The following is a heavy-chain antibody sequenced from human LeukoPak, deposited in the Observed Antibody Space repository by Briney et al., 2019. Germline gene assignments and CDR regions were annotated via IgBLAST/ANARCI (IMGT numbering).Heavy chain of an antibody. CDR1: GFTVSSNY. D-gene: IGHD6-13*01. CDR2: IYSGGST. Sequence: PGGSLRLSCAASGFTVSSNYMSWVRQAPGKGLEWVSVIYSGGSTYYADSVKGRFTISRDNSKNTLYLQMNSLRAEDTAVYYCARVTYSSSWSSADYWGQGTLVTVSS. V-gene: IGHV3-66*01. J-gene: IGHJ4*02. CDR3: ARVTYSSSWSSADY.